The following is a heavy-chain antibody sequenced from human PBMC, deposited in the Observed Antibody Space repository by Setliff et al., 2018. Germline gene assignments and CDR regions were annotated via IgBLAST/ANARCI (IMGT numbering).Heavy chain of an antibody. CDR1: GYTVTELS. V-gene: IGHV1-24*01. D-gene: IGHD5-18*01. Sequence: ASVKVSCKVSGYTVTELSMHWVRQAPGKGLEWMGGFDPEDGETIYAQTVQGRVTMTEDTSTDTAYMELSSLIYEDTAVYYCATIRLDTAMITRVLFDYWGQGTLVTVSS. J-gene: IGHJ4*01. CDR3: ATIRLDTAMITRVLFDY. CDR2: FDPEDGET.